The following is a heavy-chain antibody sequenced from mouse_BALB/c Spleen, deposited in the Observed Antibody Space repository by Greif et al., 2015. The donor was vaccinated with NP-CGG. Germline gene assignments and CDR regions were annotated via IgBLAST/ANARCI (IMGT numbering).Heavy chain of an antibody. V-gene: IGHV1-14*01. CDR1: GYTFTSYV. CDR3: AGITTVVDYYAMDY. Sequence: VQLKQSGPELVKPGASVKMPCKASGYTFTSYVMHWVKQKPGQGLEWIGYINPYNDGTKYNEKFKGKATLTSDKSSSTAYMELSSLTSEDSAVYYCAGITTVVDYYAMDYWGQGTSVTVSS. J-gene: IGHJ4*01. D-gene: IGHD1-1*01. CDR2: INPYNDGT.